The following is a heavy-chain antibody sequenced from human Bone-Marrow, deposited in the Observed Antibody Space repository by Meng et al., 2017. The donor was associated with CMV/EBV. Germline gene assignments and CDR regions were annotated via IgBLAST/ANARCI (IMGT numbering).Heavy chain of an antibody. D-gene: IGHD3-3*01. V-gene: IGHV3-30*02. CDR1: GFTFSSYG. CDR2: IRYDGSNK. CDR3: AKGSGYYRGGNVMDV. J-gene: IGHJ6*02. Sequence: GGSLRLSCAASGFTFSSYGMHWVRQAPGKGLEWVAFIRYDGSNKYYADSVKGRFTISRDKSRNTLYLQMNSLRVEDTAVYYCAKGSGYYRGGNVMDVWGQGNTVNVSS.